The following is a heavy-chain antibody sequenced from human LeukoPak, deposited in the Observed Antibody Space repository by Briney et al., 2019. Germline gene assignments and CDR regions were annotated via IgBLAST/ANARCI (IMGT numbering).Heavy chain of an antibody. V-gene: IGHV4-34*01. CDR1: GGSFSGYY. CDR3: ARGRRLITMIVVVISPLFLDY. J-gene: IGHJ4*02. D-gene: IGHD3-22*01. CDR2: INHSGST. Sequence: SETLSLTCAVYGGSFSGYYWSWIRQPPGKGLEWIGEINHSGSTNYNPSLKSRVTISVDTSKNQFSLKLSSVTAADTAVYYCARGRRLITMIVVVISPLFLDYWGQGNSVPVFS.